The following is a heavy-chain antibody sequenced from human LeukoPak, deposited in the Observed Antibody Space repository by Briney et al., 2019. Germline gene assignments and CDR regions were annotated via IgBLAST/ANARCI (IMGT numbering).Heavy chain of an antibody. CDR1: GFTFSDYY. CDR3: ARDFPQKYSSSWNWFDP. Sequence: GSLRLSCAASGFTFSDYYMSWIRQAPGKGLEWVSYISSSGSTIYYADSVKGRFTISRDNAKNSLYLQMNSLRAEDTAVYYCARDFPQKYSSSWNWFDPWGQGTLVTVSS. CDR2: ISSSGSTI. D-gene: IGHD6-13*01. V-gene: IGHV3-11*01. J-gene: IGHJ5*02.